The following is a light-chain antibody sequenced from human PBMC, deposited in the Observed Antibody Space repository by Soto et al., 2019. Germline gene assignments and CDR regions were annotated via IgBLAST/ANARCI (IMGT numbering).Light chain of an antibody. CDR1: SGHSNYA. CDR3: QTWATGSAIVV. CDR2: VNSGGSH. J-gene: IGLJ7*01. V-gene: IGLV4-69*01. Sequence: QLVLTQSPSASASLGASVKLTCTLSSGHSNYAIAWHQQQPEKGPRYLMKVNSGGSHIKGDGIPDRFSGSSSGAERYLFISSLQSEDEADYYCQTWATGSAIVVFGGGT.